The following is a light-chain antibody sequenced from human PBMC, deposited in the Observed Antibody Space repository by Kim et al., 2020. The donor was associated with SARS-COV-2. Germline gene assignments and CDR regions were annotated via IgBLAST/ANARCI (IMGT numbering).Light chain of an antibody. J-gene: IGKJ3*01. V-gene: IGKV1-9*01. CDR1: QGISSY. CDR3: QQLNRFPPL. Sequence: ASVGDRVTITCRAWQGISSYLAWYQQIPGKAPNLLIYDATNLESGVPARFSGGGSGTDFTLTISSLQPEDFATYYCQQLNRFPPLFGPGTKVDIK. CDR2: DAT.